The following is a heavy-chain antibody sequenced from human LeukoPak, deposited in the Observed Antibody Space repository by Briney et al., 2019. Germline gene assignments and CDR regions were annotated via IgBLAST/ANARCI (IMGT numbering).Heavy chain of an antibody. CDR3: ARGYWFYFDY. Sequence: PSETLSLTCTVSGGSISSYYGGWVRQPAGKGLEWIGRIYTSASTNYNPSLKSRVTISADTSKNQLSLKLSSVTAADTAVYYCARGYWFYFDYWGPGTLVTVSS. V-gene: IGHV4-4*07. J-gene: IGHJ4*02. D-gene: IGHD2-8*02. CDR1: GGSISSYY. CDR2: IYTSAST.